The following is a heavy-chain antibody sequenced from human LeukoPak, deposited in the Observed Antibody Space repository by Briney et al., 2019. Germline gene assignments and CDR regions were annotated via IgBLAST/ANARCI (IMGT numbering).Heavy chain of an antibody. V-gene: IGHV4-34*01. CDR2: INHSGST. CDR3: ARAGFDWLLFFSPWFDP. CDR1: GGSFSGYY. J-gene: IGHJ5*02. D-gene: IGHD3-9*01. Sequence: SETLSLTCAVYGGSFSGYYWSWIRQPPGKGLEWIGEINHSGSTNYNPSLKSRVTISVDTSKNQFSLKLSSVTVADTAVYYCARAGFDWLLFFSPWFDPWGQGTLVTVSS.